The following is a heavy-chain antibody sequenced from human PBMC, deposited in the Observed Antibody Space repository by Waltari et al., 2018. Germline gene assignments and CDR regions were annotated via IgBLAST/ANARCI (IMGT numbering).Heavy chain of an antibody. J-gene: IGHJ4*02. V-gene: IGHV4-39*07. CDR3: ARSQYYYDSSGYYYYY. CDR2: IYYSGST. Sequence: QLQLQESGPGLVKPSETLSLTCTVSGGSISSSSYYWGWIRQPPGKGLEWIGSIYYSGSTYYNPSLKIRVTISVDTSKNQFSLKLSSVTAADTAVYYCARSQYYYDSSGYYYYYWGQGTLVTVSS. D-gene: IGHD3-22*01. CDR1: GGSISSSSYY.